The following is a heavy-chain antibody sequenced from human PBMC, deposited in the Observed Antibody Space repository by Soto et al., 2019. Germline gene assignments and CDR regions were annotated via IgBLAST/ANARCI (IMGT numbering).Heavy chain of an antibody. CDR3: ARGDGSSTSCSYYYYYGTDV. J-gene: IGHJ6*04. V-gene: IGHV3-30*03. Sequence: QVQLVESGGGVVQPGRSLRLSCAASGFTFSSYGMHWVRQAPGKGLEWVAVISYDGSNKYYADSVKGRFTISRDNSKNMQDLQINSLTAEDTAVYYGARGDGSSTSCSYYYYYGTDVWCERTTVTVSS. CDR1: GFTFSSYG. D-gene: IGHD2-2*01. CDR2: ISYDGSNK.